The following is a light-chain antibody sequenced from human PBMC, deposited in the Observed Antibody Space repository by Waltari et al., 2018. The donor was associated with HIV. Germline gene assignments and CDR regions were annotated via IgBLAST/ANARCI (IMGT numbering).Light chain of an antibody. CDR3: QQRTNWPPMYT. Sequence: EIVLTQSPATLSLSPGERATLSCRASQNIYSNLAWYQQKPGQAPRLLISDASNRATGIPARFSGSGSGTDFTLTISSLEPDDCAVYYCQQRTNWPPMYTFGQGTKLEIK. V-gene: IGKV3-11*01. J-gene: IGKJ2*01. CDR2: DAS. CDR1: QNIYSN.